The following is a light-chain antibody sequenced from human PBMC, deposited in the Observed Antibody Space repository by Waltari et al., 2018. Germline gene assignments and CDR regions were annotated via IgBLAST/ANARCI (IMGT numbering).Light chain of an antibody. Sequence: EIVLTQSPATLSLSPGERVTLSCRASQSVSRSLGWFLQKPGQAPKLLNYEASNRAPGLPGRFSGSGFGRDFTLTISSLEPEDFGVYYCQQRSVWPVTFGGGTKLEI. CDR2: EAS. CDR3: QQRSVWPVT. CDR1: QSVSRS. J-gene: IGKJ4*01. V-gene: IGKV3-11*02.